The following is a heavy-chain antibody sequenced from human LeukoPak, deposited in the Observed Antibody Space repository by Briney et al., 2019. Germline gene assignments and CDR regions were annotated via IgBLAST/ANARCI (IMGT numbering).Heavy chain of an antibody. Sequence: SETLSLTCTVSGGSISSYYWSWIRQPPGKGLEWIGYIYYSGSTNYNPSLKSRVTISVDTSKNQFSLKLSSVTAADTAVYYCARAGFPRYFDYWGQGTLVTVSS. CDR2: IYYSGST. CDR3: ARAGFPRYFDY. V-gene: IGHV4-59*01. J-gene: IGHJ4*02. CDR1: GGSISSYY.